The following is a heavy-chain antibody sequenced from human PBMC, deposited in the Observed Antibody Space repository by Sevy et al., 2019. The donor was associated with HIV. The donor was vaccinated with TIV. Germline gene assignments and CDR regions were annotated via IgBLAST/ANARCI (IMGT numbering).Heavy chain of an antibody. D-gene: IGHD3-10*01. V-gene: IGHV4-30-4*01. J-gene: IGHJ4*02. Sequence: SETLSLTCSVSGCSINSSDYYWSWIRQPPGKAREWIGYIYYSGTTYYNPSLEGRVSISMDTSKAQFSLSLRSVTIADTAMYFCASDHRGPLEDWGQGTLVTVSS. CDR1: GCSINSSDYY. CDR3: ASDHRGPLED. CDR2: IYYSGTT.